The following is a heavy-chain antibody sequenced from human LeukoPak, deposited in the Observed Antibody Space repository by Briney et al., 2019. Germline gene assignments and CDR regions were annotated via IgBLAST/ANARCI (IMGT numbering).Heavy chain of an antibody. CDR3: ARDRSSRYTRDWFDP. D-gene: IGHD3-16*02. J-gene: IGHJ5*02. CDR2: VYNSESI. Sequence: SETLSLTCAVYGGSFNGYYWSWIRQPAGKGLEWIGRVYNSESINYNPSLKSRVTMSIDTSKNQFSLKLNSVTAADTAVYYCARDRSSRYTRDWFDPWGQGALVTVSS. CDR1: GGSFNGYY. V-gene: IGHV4-4*07.